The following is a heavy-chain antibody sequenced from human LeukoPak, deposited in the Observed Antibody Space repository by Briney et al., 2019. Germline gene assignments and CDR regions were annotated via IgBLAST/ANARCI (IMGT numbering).Heavy chain of an antibody. Sequence: GESLKISCKGSGYSFTSYWIGWVRQMPGKGLEWMGIIYPGDSDTRYSPSFQGQVTISADKSINTAYLQWSSLKASDTAMYYCARQDYDFWSGSPPDGMDVWGQGTTVTVSS. V-gene: IGHV5-51*01. CDR3: ARQDYDFWSGSPPDGMDV. CDR1: GYSFTSYW. CDR2: IYPGDSDT. D-gene: IGHD3-3*01. J-gene: IGHJ6*02.